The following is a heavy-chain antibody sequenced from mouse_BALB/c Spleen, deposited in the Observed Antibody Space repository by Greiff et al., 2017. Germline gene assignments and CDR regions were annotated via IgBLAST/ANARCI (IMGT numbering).Heavy chain of an antibody. CDR3: ASDYYGSTFAY. Sequence: DVMLVESGGGLVKPGGSLKLSCAASGFTFSDYYMYWVRQTPEKRLEWVATISDGGSYTYYPDSVKGRFTISRDNAKNNLYLQMSSLKSEDTAMYYCASDYYGSTFAYWGQGTLVTVSA. CDR1: GFTFSDYY. D-gene: IGHD1-1*01. J-gene: IGHJ3*01. CDR2: ISDGGSYT. V-gene: IGHV5-4*02.